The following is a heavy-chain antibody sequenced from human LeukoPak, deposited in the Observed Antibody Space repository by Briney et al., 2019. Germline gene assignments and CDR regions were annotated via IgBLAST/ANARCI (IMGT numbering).Heavy chain of an antibody. CDR1: GGSISSSSYY. CDR3: ARDGAAMGYGESFDY. V-gene: IGHV4-39*07. J-gene: IGHJ4*02. CDR2: IYYSGST. D-gene: IGHD5-18*01. Sequence: SETLSLTCTVSGGSISSSSYYWGWIRQPPGKGLEWIGSIYYSGSTYYNPSLKSRVTTPVDTSKNQFSLKLSSVTAADTAVYYCARDGAAMGYGESFDYWGQGTLVTVSS.